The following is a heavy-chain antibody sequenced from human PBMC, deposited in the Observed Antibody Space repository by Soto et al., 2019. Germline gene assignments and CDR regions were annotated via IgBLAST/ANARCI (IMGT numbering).Heavy chain of an antibody. CDR1: GGSISSYY. Sequence: PSATLSLTCTVSGGSISSYYWSWIRQPPGKGLEWIGYIYYSGSTSYNPSLKSRVTISVDTSKNQFSLKLSSVTAADTAVYYCARGAHSYYYYYMDVWGKGTTVTVSS. CDR2: IYYSGST. J-gene: IGHJ6*03. CDR3: ARGAHSYYYYYMDV. V-gene: IGHV4-59*01.